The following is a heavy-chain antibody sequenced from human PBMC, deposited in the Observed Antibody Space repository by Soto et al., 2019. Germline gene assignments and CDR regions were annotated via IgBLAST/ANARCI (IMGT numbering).Heavy chain of an antibody. D-gene: IGHD2-15*01. CDR2: ISGSGGST. Sequence: GGSLRLSCAASGFTFSSYAMSWVRQAPGKGLEWVSAISGSGGSTYYADSVKGRFTISRDNPKNTLYLQMNSLRAEDTAVYYCAKEIVVVVSYGMDVWGQGTTVTVSS. J-gene: IGHJ6*02. CDR3: AKEIVVVVSYGMDV. V-gene: IGHV3-23*01. CDR1: GFTFSSYA.